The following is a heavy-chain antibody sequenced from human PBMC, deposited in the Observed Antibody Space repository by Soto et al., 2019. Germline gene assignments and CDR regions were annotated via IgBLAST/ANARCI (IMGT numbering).Heavy chain of an antibody. CDR1: GFTFSSYG. CDR3: ARDKDPGQDTTGLDV. V-gene: IGHV3-33*01. Sequence: GGSLRLSCAASGFTFSSYGMHWVRQAPGKGLEWVAVIWYDGSNKYYADSVKGRFTISRDNSKNTLYLQMNSLRAEDTAVYYCARDKDPGQDTTGLDVWGKGTTVTVSS. CDR2: IWYDGSNK. J-gene: IGHJ6*04. D-gene: IGHD1-1*01.